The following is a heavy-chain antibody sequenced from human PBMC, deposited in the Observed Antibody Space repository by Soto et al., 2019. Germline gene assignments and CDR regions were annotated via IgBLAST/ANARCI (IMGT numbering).Heavy chain of an antibody. Sequence: PGGSLRLSCAASGFTFSNYAMSWVRQAPGKGPEWVSTITGSAGGTYYADSMKGRFTISRDNSKSTLYLQMYSLRVEDTAVYYCARESKHWGQGTLVTVST. V-gene: IGHV3-23*01. CDR3: ARESKH. CDR1: GFTFSNYA. J-gene: IGHJ4*02. CDR2: ITGSAGGT.